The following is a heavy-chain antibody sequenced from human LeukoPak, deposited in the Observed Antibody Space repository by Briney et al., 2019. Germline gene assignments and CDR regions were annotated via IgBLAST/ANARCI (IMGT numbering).Heavy chain of an antibody. D-gene: IGHD6-13*01. V-gene: IGHV4-39*01. CDR2: IYYTGIT. CDR3: AAYSSSHNWSDP. CDR1: GDSISSSYYN. Sequence: SETLSLTCTVSGDSISSSYYNWGWIRQAPGKGLEWIGSIYYTGITYYNPSVESRVTISVDTSKNQFSLKLSSMTAADTAVYYCAAYSSSHNWSDPWGRGTLVTVSS. J-gene: IGHJ5*02.